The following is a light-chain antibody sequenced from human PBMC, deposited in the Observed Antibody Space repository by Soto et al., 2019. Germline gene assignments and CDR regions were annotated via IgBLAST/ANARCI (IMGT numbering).Light chain of an antibody. CDR2: WAS. J-gene: IGKJ1*01. CDR3: QQYYCTPPWT. Sequence: DIVMTQSPDSLAVSLGERATINCKSSQSVLYSSNNKNYLAWYQQKPGQPPKLLIFWASTRESGVPDRFSGSGSGTDCTLPITSLQAEDVAVYYCQQYYCTPPWTFGQGTKVEIK. CDR1: QSVLYSSNNKNY. V-gene: IGKV4-1*01.